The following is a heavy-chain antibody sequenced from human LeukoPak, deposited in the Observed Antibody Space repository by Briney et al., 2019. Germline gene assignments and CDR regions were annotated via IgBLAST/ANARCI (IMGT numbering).Heavy chain of an antibody. D-gene: IGHD1-26*01. J-gene: IGHJ4*02. V-gene: IGHV3-74*03. CDR2: ISDDGSIT. CDR3: ARGGATRGRFEN. CDR1: GFTFSRDW. Sequence: PGGSLRLSCAASGFTFSRDWMHWVRQAPGKGLVWVSRISDDGSITTYADSVQGRFTISRDNAKSTVFLQMNSLRAEDTAVYYCARGGATRGRFENWGQGTLVTVSS.